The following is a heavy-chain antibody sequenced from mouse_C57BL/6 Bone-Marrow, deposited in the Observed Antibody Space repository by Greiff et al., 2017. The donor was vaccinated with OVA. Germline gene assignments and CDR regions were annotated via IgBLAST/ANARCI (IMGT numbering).Heavy chain of an antibody. CDR3: ARSTGLRSPFAY. Sequence: QVHVKQPGAELVKPGASVKLSCKASGYTFTSYWMHWVKQRPGQGLEWIGMIHPNSGSTNYNEKFKSKATLTVDKSSSTAYMQLSSLTSEDSAVYYCARSTGLRSPFAYWGQGTLVTVSA. CDR1: GYTFTSYW. J-gene: IGHJ3*01. CDR2: IHPNSGST. V-gene: IGHV1-64*01. D-gene: IGHD3-2*02.